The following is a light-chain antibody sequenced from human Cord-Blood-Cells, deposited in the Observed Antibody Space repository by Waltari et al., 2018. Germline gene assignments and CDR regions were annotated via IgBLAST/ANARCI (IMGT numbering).Light chain of an antibody. J-gene: IGLJ2*01. CDR1: SSDVGSSNL. CDR3: CSYAGSSTVV. Sequence: QSALTQPASVSGSPGQSITISCTGTSSDVGSSNLVSWYQQHPGKAPKLRIYEVSKRPSGVSNRFSGSKSGNTASLTISGLQAEDEADYYCCSYAGSSTVVFGGGTKLTVL. V-gene: IGLV2-23*02. CDR2: EVS.